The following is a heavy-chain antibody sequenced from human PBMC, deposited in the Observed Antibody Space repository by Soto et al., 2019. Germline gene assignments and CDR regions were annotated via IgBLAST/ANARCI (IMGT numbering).Heavy chain of an antibody. CDR1: GFTGSSKY. V-gene: IGHV3-66*01. D-gene: IGHD2-15*01. CDR2: IQSGGTP. CDR3: ARDDVLCDGGRCYGIPLAV. J-gene: IGHJ6*04. Sequence: EVQLVESGGGLVQPGGSLRLSCAASGFTGSSKYMTWVLQAPGKGLEWVSLIQSGGTPYYAASVKGRFTISRDTSENTLHLQMDSLRVEDTAVYYCARDDVLCDGGRCYGIPLAVWGKGTTVTVSS.